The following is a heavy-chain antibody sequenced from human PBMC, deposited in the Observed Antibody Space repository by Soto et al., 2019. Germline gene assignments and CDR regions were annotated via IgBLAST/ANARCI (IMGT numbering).Heavy chain of an antibody. CDR1: GFSLTAAGAG. CDR3: AHRGYGNYPRDNWFVP. J-gene: IGHJ5*02. V-gene: IGHV2-5*01. D-gene: IGHD4-17*01. Sequence: QITLKESGPTLVKPTQTLTLTCTFSGFSLTAAGAGVGWIRQPPGKALEWLALIYWNDDTRYSPSLKSRLTITKDTPKNQVVLRMTNMDPVDTATYDGAHRGYGNYPRDNWFVPWGQGILVIVSS. CDR2: IYWNDDT.